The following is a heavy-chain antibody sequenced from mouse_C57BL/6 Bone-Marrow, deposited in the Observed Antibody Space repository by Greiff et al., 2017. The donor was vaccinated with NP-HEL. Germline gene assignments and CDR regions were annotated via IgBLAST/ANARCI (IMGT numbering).Heavy chain of an antibody. CDR2: ISDGGSYT. V-gene: IGHV5-4*01. CDR1: GFTFSSYA. J-gene: IGHJ3*01. CDR3: ARDRGGAWFAY. Sequence: EVKLMESGGGLVKPGGSLKLSCAASGFTFSSYAMSWVRQTPEKRLEWVATISDGGSYTYYPDNVKGRFTISRDNAKNTLYLQMSHLKSEDTAMDYCARDRGGAWFAYGGRGTLVTVSA. D-gene: IGHD3-1*01.